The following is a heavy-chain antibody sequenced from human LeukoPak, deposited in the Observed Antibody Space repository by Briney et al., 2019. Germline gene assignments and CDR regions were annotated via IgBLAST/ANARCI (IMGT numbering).Heavy chain of an antibody. J-gene: IGHJ4*02. CDR1: GLTFSSHW. CDR2: ITNDGSST. V-gene: IGHV3-74*01. CDR3: AKDITGGRSSPYFDS. D-gene: IGHD1-14*01. Sequence: GGSLRLSCAASGLTFSSHWMHWVRKAPGKGLVWVSRITNDGSSTTYADSVKGRFTISRDNAKNSLYLQMNSLGDEDTALYYCAKDITGGRSSPYFDSWGQRTLVTVSS.